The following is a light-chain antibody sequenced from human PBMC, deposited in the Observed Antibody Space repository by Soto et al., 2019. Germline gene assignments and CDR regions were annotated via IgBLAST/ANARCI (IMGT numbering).Light chain of an antibody. J-gene: IGKJ1*01. V-gene: IGKV1-39*01. CDR1: QSISRN. CDR3: QKSYSSPRT. Sequence: DIQMTQSPSSLSASVGDRVTITCRASQSISRNLNCYQQKPGKAPKLLIYAASSLQSGVPSSFSGSGSGTDFTLTISSLQPEDCAPYYCQKSYSSPRTFGQGTKVEIK. CDR2: AAS.